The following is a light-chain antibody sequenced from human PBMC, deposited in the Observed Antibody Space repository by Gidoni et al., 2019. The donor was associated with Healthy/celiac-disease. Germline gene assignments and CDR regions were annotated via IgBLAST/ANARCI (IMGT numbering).Light chain of an antibody. Sequence: EIVLTQSPCTLSLSPGERATLSCRASQSVSSSYLAWYQQKPGQAPRLLIYGASSRATGIPDRFSGSGSGTDFTLTISRLEPEDFAVYYCQQYGSSPFTFGGXTKVEIK. J-gene: IGKJ4*01. CDR2: GAS. CDR3: QQYGSSPFT. V-gene: IGKV3-20*01. CDR1: QSVSSSY.